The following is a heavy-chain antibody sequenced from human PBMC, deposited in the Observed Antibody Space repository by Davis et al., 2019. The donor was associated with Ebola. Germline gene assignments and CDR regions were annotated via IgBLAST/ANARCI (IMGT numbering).Heavy chain of an antibody. V-gene: IGHV3-23*01. CDR1: GFTFSSYS. CDR3: AKAGSTRDYYYYYMDV. CDR2: ISGSGGST. Sequence: PGGSLRLSCAASGFTFSSYSMNWVRQAPGKGLEWVSAISGSGGSTYYADSVKGRFTISRDNSKNTLYLQMNSLRAEDTAVYYCAKAGSTRDYYYYYMDVWGKGTTVTVSS. D-gene: IGHD2-2*01. J-gene: IGHJ6*03.